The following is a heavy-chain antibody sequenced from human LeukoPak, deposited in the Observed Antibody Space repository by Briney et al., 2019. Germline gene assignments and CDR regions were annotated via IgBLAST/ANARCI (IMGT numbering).Heavy chain of an antibody. D-gene: IGHD2-2*01. Sequence: SVTVSCKTSGYTFSNFGINWVRQAPGQGLEWMGWISGDNDNPNYGQKFQGRLTVTTDSSTSTAYIELRKLRFDDTAVYYCARDGTSTDDYWGQGTLVTVSS. CDR1: GYTFSNFG. V-gene: IGHV1-18*01. CDR3: ARDGTSTDDY. CDR2: ISGDNDNP. J-gene: IGHJ4*02.